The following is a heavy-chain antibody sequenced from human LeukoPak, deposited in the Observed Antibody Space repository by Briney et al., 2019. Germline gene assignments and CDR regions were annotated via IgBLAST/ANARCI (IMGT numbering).Heavy chain of an antibody. CDR3: ARDRGNWNYDYFDY. D-gene: IGHD1-7*01. Sequence: WFRQPPGKGLEWIGSIYYSGITYYNPSLKSRVTISIDTSKNQFSLTLSSVTAADTAVYYCARDRGNWNYDYFDYWGQGTLVTVSS. V-gene: IGHV4-39*07. J-gene: IGHJ4*02. CDR2: IYYSGIT.